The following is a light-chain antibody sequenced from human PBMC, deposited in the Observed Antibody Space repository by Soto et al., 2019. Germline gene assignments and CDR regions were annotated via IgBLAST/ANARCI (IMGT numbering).Light chain of an antibody. CDR3: QQYGTSPYT. CDR2: GAS. J-gene: IGKJ2*01. Sequence: EIVLTQSPATLSLSPGDRATLSCRASQSVINNHLDWYQQKPGRAPRLLIYGASNRPGVFVDRFSGSGSGTEFTLTISSLEPEDFAGYYCQQYGTSPYTFGQGTKVEIK. CDR1: QSVINNH. V-gene: IGKV3-20*01.